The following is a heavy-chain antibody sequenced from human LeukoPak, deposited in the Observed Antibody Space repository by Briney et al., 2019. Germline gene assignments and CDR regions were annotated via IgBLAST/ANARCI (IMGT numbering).Heavy chain of an antibody. CDR1: GFTFSNAW. CDR2: IKSKTDGGTT. J-gene: IGHJ6*04. Sequence: GGSLRLSCAASGFTFSNAWMSWVGQAPGKGLEGVGRIKSKTDGGTTDYAAPVKGRFTISRDDSKNTLYLQMNSLKTEDTAVYYCTSQALSYYYYGMDVWGKGTTVTVSS. V-gene: IGHV3-15*01. CDR3: TSQALSYYYYGMDV.